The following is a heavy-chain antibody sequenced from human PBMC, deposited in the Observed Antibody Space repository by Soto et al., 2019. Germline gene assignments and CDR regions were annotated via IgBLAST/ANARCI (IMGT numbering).Heavy chain of an antibody. CDR1: GYTFTGYY. V-gene: IGHV1-2*04. D-gene: IGHD2-15*01. J-gene: IGHJ4*02. CDR3: ARDQGCSGGSCYSFDY. Sequence: QVQLVQSGAEVKKPGASVKVSCKASGYTFTGYYMHWVRQAPGQGLEWMGWINPNSGGTNYAQKFQGWVTMTRDTSISTAYVELRRLRSDDTAVYYCARDQGCSGGSCYSFDYWGQGTLVTVSS. CDR2: INPNSGGT.